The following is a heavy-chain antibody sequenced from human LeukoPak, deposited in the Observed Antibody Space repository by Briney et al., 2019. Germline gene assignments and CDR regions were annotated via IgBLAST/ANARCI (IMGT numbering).Heavy chain of an antibody. D-gene: IGHD2-21*02. CDR2: IIPILDIT. CDR3: AILSDGAYCGGDCFYLDY. V-gene: IGHV1-69*10. Sequence: ASVKVSCMASGGTFSSHAMSWVRQAPGQGLEWMGGIIPILDITNYAQKFQGRVTITADKSTGTAYMELSSLRSEDTAVYYCAILSDGAYCGGDCFYLDYWGQGTLVTVSS. J-gene: IGHJ4*02. CDR1: GGTFSSHA.